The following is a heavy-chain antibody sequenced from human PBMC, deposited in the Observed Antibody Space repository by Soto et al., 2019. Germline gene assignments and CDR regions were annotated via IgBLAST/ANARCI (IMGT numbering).Heavy chain of an antibody. D-gene: IGHD6-13*01. CDR2: ISGYNGDT. Sequence: ASVKVSCKTSGYTFSSYGINWVRQAPEEGLDWVGWISGYNGDTDYAQKFHGRVTLTTDTSTRTAYMELRSLSSDDTAVYYCARLAAAGTGMRYWGQGTRVTLSS. CDR3: ARLAAAGTGMRY. CDR1: GYTFSSYG. V-gene: IGHV1-18*01. J-gene: IGHJ4*02.